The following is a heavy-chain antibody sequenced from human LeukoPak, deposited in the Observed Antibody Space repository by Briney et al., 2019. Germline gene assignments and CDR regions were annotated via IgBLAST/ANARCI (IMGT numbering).Heavy chain of an antibody. D-gene: IGHD5-18*01. V-gene: IGHV3-53*01. Sequence: PGGSLRLSCAASGFTVSSNYMSWVRQAPGKGLEWVSVIYSGGSTYYADSVKGRFTISRDNSKNTLYLQMNSLRAEDTAVYYCAKSWAMVSWSDYWGQGTLVTVSS. J-gene: IGHJ4*02. CDR3: AKSWAMVSWSDY. CDR2: IYSGGST. CDR1: GFTVSSNY.